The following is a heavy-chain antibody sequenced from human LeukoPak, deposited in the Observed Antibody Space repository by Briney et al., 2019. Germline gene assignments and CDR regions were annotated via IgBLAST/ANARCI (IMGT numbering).Heavy chain of an antibody. CDR3: ARRWNYGRNYYIDV. J-gene: IGHJ6*03. V-gene: IGHV4-34*01. Sequence: PSETPSLTCAVYGRSFSNYYWSWIRQSPGKGQEWIGEINDSGTINYNPSLMSRVTISVDKSKNQFSLKLSSVTAADTAVYYCARRWNYGRNYYIDVWGKGATVSVSS. D-gene: IGHD1-7*01. CDR2: INDSGTI. CDR1: GRSFSNYY.